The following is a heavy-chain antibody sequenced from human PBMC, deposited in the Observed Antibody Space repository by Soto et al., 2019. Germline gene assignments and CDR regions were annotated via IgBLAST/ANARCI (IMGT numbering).Heavy chain of an antibody. Sequence: KVSCKASGGTFSSYAISWVRQAPGQGLEWMGGIIPIFGTANYAQKFQGRVTITADESTSTAYMELSSLRSEDTAVYYCARDSRYYDFWSGSRLRGYYYYGMDVWGQGTTVTVSS. CDR1: GGTFSSYA. CDR2: IIPIFGTA. J-gene: IGHJ6*02. V-gene: IGHV1-69*01. D-gene: IGHD3-3*01. CDR3: ARDSRYYDFWSGSRLRGYYYYGMDV.